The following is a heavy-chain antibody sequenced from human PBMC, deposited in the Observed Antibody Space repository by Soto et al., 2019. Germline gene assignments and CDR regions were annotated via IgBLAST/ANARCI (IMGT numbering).Heavy chain of an antibody. CDR3: ARRDSGGFYRFFDS. J-gene: IGHJ4*02. V-gene: IGHV4-31*02. Sequence: SETLSLTCSVSDDSITGGGYYWSWIRQHPAKGLEWIGSIYYRGSTYYNPSLRSRGTISLDPSQARLSLRLTSLTAADTATYYCARRDSGGFYRFFDSWGQGTLVTVSS. CDR1: DDSITGGGYY. CDR2: IYYRGST. D-gene: IGHD2-15*01.